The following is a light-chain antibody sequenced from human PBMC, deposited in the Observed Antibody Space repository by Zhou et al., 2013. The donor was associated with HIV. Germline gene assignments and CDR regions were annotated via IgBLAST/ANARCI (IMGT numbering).Light chain of an antibody. Sequence: DIQMIQFPSSMSASVGDRVIIVCRASEDITSSLGWYQQRPGRAPKLLIYSASRLQDGVPSRFIGSGSGTDFTLTITSLRPEDFATYYCQLYNSYSQTWTFGQGTKVEIK. CDR3: QLYNSYSQTWT. CDR2: SAS. CDR1: EDITSS. J-gene: IGKJ1*01. V-gene: IGKV1D-16*01.